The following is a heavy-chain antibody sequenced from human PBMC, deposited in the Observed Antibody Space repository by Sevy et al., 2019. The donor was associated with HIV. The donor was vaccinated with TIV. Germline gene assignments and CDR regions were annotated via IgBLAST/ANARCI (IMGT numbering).Heavy chain of an antibody. D-gene: IGHD6-13*01. CDR3: AKEKRKGSSSWHFGWFDP. CDR1: GFTFSSYG. CDR2: ISYDGSNK. J-gene: IGHJ5*02. V-gene: IGHV3-30*18. Sequence: GGSLRLSCAASGFTFSSYGMHWVRQAPGKGLEWVAVISYDGSNKYYADSVKGRFTISRDNSKNTLYLQMNSLRAEDTAVYYCAKEKRKGSSSWHFGWFDPWGQGTLVTVSS.